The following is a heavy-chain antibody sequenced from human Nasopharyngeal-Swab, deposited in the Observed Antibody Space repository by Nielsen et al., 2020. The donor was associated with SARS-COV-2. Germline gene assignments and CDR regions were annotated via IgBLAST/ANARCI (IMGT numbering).Heavy chain of an antibody. D-gene: IGHD3-3*01. J-gene: IGHJ3*02. Sequence: RQAPGKGLEWIGYIYYSGSTYYNPSLKSRVTISVDTSKNQFSLKLSSVTAADTAVYYCARYGERITIFGVVIKEAFDIWGQGTMVTVSS. V-gene: IGHV4-39*01. CDR2: IYYSGST. CDR3: ARYGERITIFGVVIKEAFDI.